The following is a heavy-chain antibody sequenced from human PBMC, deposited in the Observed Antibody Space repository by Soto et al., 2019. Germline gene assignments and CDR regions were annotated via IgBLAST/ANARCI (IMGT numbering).Heavy chain of an antibody. Sequence: GGSLRLSCAASGFTFSSYAMSWVRQAPGKGLEWVSSISSSSSYIYYADSVEGRFTISRDNAKNSLYLQMNSLRAEDTAVHYCARDRIAVARKLYYYGMDVWGQGTTVTVS. CDR3: ARDRIAVARKLYYYGMDV. D-gene: IGHD6-19*01. CDR1: GFTFSSYA. CDR2: ISSSSSYI. V-gene: IGHV3-21*01. J-gene: IGHJ6*02.